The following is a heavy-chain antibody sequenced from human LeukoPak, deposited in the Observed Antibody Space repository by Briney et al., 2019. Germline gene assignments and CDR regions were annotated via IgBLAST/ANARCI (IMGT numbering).Heavy chain of an antibody. D-gene: IGHD2-15*01. CDR1: GYTFINND. V-gene: IGHV1-8*01. CDR2: IDPKNGNR. Sequence: ASVKVSCKASGYTFINNDINWVRQAPGRGLEWMAWIDPKNGNRGYAQNFQGGVTMTTDISINTAYLELSSLRSEDTAVYYCARSHTQKEFCGGGRCYPTVWWFDPWGQGTLVTVSS. J-gene: IGHJ5*02. CDR3: ARSHTQKEFCGGGRCYPTVWWFDP.